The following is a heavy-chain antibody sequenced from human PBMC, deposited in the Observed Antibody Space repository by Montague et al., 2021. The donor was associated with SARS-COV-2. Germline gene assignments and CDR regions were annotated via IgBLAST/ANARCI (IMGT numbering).Heavy chain of an antibody. D-gene: IGHD2-15*01. J-gene: IGHJ5*02. Sequence: SETLSLTCTVSGGSFSTYYWTWIRQPPNKGLEWIGNVFLSGNINRNPSLKSRVSMSVDTSKNQFFLVLNSVTPADTAVYYCAREGYCSGGTCYSSGPDWFDPWGQGTLVTVSS. CDR3: AREGYCSGGTCYSSGPDWFDP. V-gene: IGHV4-59*01. CDR2: VFLSGNI. CDR1: GGSFSTYY.